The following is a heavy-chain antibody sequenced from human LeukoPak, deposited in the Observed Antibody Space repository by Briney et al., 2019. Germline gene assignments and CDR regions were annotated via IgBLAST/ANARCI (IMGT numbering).Heavy chain of an antibody. CDR1: GYSISSVYY. J-gene: IGHJ4*02. V-gene: IGHV4-38-2*01. D-gene: IGHD1-26*01. CDR3: ARNGGYGKFDY. CDR2: IDHSGST. Sequence: SETLSLTCAVSGYSISSVYYWGWTRRPPGKGLEWIGTIDHSGSTYYNPSLKSRVTLSVDTSKNHFSLNLRSVTAADTAFYYCARNGGYGKFDYWGQGTLVTVSS.